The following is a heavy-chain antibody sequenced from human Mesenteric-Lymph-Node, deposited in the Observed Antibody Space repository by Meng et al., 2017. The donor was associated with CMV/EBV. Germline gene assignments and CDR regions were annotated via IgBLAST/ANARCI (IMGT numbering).Heavy chain of an antibody. CDR1: GFTFDLYD. J-gene: IGHJ6*02. CDR3: ARSTSSSWYYYYYYGMDV. Sequence: GESLKISCAASGFTFDLYDMAWVRQVPGKGLEWVSGINRNGGSTDYAESVKGRFTISRDNAKKSLYLQMNSLKAEDTALYYCARSTSSSWYYYYYYGMDVWGQGTTVTVSS. D-gene: IGHD6-13*01. V-gene: IGHV3-20*04. CDR2: INRNGGST.